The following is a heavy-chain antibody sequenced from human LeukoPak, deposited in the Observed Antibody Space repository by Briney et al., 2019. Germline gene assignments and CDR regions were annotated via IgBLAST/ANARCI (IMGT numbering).Heavy chain of an antibody. CDR2: IYHSGTA. D-gene: IGHD1-26*01. V-gene: IGHV4-38-2*02. CDR1: GYSINKGYF. CDR3: ARESVGATSGEYYFDY. Sequence: SETLSLTCTVSGYSINKGYFWGWLRQPPGKGLEWIGSIYHSGTAYYNPPLKSRVTISVDTSKNQFSLKLSSVTAADTAVYYCARESVGATSGEYYFDYWGQGTLVTVSS. J-gene: IGHJ4*02.